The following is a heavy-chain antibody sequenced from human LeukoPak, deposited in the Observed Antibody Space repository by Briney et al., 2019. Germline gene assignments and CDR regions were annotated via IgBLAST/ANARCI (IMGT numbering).Heavy chain of an antibody. D-gene: IGHD3-22*01. Sequence: ASVKVSCKASGYTFTGYYMHWVRQAPGQGLEWMGWINPNSGGTNYAQKFQGRVTMTRDTSISTAYMELSRLRSDDTAVYYCARGSIPRITMIVVVITPLPHYFDYWGQGTLVTVSS. CDR2: INPNSGGT. V-gene: IGHV1-2*02. J-gene: IGHJ4*02. CDR1: GYTFTGYY. CDR3: ARGSIPRITMIVVVITPLPHYFDY.